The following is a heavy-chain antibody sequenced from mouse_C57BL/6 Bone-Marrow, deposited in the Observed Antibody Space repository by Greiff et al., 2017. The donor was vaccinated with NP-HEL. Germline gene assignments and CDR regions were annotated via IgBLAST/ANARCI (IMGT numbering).Heavy chain of an antibody. CDR1: GFTFSDYY. CDR2: INYDGSST. J-gene: IGHJ2*01. V-gene: IGHV5-16*01. Sequence: EVKLVESEGGLVQPGSSMKLSCTASGFTFSDYYMAWVRQVPEKGLEWVANINYDGSSTYYLDSLKSRFIISRDNAKNILYLQMSSLKSEDTATYYRARDRDYGSSLYFDYWGQGTTLTVSS. D-gene: IGHD1-1*01. CDR3: ARDRDYGSSLYFDY.